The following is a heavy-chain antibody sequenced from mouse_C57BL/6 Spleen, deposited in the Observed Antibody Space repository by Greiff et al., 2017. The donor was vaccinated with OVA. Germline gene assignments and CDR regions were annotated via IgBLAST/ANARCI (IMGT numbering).Heavy chain of an antibody. J-gene: IGHJ2*01. CDR2: IWWDDDK. V-gene: IGHV8-8*01. CDR1: GFSLSTFGMG. CDR3: ARITTVVATEGFDY. D-gene: IGHD1-1*01. Sequence: QVTLKESGPGILQPSQTLSLTCSFSGFSLSTFGMGVGWIRQPSGKGLEWLAHIWWDDDKSYNPALKSRLTISKDTSKNQVFLKIAKVDTADTATYYGARITTVVATEGFDYWGQGTTLTVSS.